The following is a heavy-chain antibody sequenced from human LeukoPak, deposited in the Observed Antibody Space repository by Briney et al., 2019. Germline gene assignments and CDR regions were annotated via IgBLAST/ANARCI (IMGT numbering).Heavy chain of an antibody. J-gene: IGHJ4*02. V-gene: IGHV1-2*02. CDR3: ARDGEYGTGSYYRGCFDY. CDR1: GYIFSAYF. Sequence: ASVKVSCKASGYIFSAYFIHWVRQAPGQGVEWMGWTNSKSGATNYAQTLQGRVTMTRDTSLSTAYMELSSLTSGDTAVYYCARDGEYGTGSYYRGCFDYWGQGTLVTVSS. D-gene: IGHD3-10*01. CDR2: TNSKSGAT.